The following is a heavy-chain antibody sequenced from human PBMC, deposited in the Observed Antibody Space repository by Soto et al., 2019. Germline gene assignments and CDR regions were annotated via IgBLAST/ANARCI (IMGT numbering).Heavy chain of an antibody. CDR2: IYYSGST. CDR1: GGSISSGGYY. J-gene: IGHJ5*02. Sequence: SETLSLTCTVSGGSISSGGYYWSWIRQHPGKGLEWIGYIYYSGSTYYNPSLKSRVTISVDTSKNQFSLKLSSVTAADTAVYYCARSLWFGELLANHNWFDPWGQGTLVTVSS. V-gene: IGHV4-31*03. CDR3: ARSLWFGELLANHNWFDP. D-gene: IGHD3-10*01.